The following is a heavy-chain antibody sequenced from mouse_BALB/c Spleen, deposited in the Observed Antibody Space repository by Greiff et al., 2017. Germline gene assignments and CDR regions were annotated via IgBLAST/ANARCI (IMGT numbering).Heavy chain of an antibody. Sequence: ESGPGLVKPSQSLSLTCSVTGYSITSGYYWNWIRQFPGNKLEWMGYISYDGSNNYNPSLKNRISITRDTSKNQFFLKLNSVTTEDTATYYCARDRRGYGSSRYWYFDVWGAGTTVTVSS. D-gene: IGHD1-1*01. V-gene: IGHV3-6*02. CDR2: ISYDGSN. CDR1: GYSITSGYY. CDR3: ARDRRGYGSSRYWYFDV. J-gene: IGHJ1*01.